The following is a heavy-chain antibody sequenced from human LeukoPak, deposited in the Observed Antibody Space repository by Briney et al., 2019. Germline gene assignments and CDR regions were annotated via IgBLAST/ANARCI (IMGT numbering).Heavy chain of an antibody. CDR3: ARLRWQLVGPYFDS. CDR1: ADSFSHYY. V-gene: IGHV4-59*01. CDR2: IYSAGST. Sequence: SETLSLTYTFSADSFSHYYWSWIRQPPGKGLEWLGHIYSAGSTDYNPSLRSRVVISIDSSTNQFSLKLRSVTAADTAFYYCARLRWQLVGPYFDSWSQGTLVTVSS. D-gene: IGHD1-26*01. J-gene: IGHJ4*02.